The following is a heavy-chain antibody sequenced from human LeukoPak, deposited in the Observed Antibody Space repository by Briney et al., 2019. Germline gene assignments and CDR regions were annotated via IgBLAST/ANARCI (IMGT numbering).Heavy chain of an antibody. Sequence: SETLSLTCTVSGGSISSYYWSWIRQPPGKGLEWIGYIYYSGSTNYNPSLKSRVTISVDTSKNQFSLKLSSVTAADTAVCYRARGSPLDFDPWGQGTLVTVSS. CDR1: GGSISSYY. CDR2: IYYSGST. J-gene: IGHJ5*02. V-gene: IGHV4-59*01. CDR3: ARGSPLDFDP.